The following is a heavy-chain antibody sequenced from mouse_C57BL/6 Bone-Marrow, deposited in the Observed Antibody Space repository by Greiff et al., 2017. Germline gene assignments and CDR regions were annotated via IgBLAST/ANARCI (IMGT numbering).Heavy chain of an antibody. CDR1: GYTFTDYY. V-gene: IGHV1-76*01. CDR3: ARDYYGSPYFDY. CDR2: FYPGSGNT. J-gene: IGHJ2*01. D-gene: IGHD1-1*01. Sequence: QVQLQQSGAELVRPGASVKLSCKASGYTFTDYYINWVKQRPGQGLEWIARFYPGSGNTYYNEKFKGKATLTAEKSSSTAYMQLSSLTSEDSAVYFCARDYYGSPYFDYWGQGTTLTVSS.